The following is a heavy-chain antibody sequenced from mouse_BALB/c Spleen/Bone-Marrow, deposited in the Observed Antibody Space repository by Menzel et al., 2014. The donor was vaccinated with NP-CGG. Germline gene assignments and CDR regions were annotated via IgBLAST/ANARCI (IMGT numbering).Heavy chain of an antibody. J-gene: IGHJ4*01. Sequence: LVESGAELVRPGVSVKISCEGSGYTFTDYAMHWVKQSHAKSLEWIGVISTYYGDASYNQKFKGKATMTVDKSSSTAYMELARLTSEDSAIYYCARDAMDYWGQGTSVTVSS. V-gene: IGHV1S137*01. CDR3: ARDAMDY. CDR1: GYTFTDYA. CDR2: ISTYYGDA.